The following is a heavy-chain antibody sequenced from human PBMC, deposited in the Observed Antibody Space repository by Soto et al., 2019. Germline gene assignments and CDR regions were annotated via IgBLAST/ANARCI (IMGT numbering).Heavy chain of an antibody. J-gene: IGHJ6*02. CDR3: ARPFEGGYSSNHHYYYALDV. Sequence: SVKVSCKISGGTFSRYSISWVRQAPGQGLEWMGGIVPIFGTRNYAQKFQDRVTITTDESATTAHMELSNLRSEDTAVYYCARPFEGGYSSNHHYYYALDVWGQGTAVTVSS. CDR1: GGTFSRYS. CDR2: IVPIFGTR. V-gene: IGHV1-69*05. D-gene: IGHD3-22*01.